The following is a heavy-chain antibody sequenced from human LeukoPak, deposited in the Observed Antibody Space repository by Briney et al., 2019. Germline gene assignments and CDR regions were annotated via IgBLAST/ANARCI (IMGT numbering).Heavy chain of an antibody. V-gene: IGHV4-59*01. CDR1: GGSISSYY. Sequence: SETLSLTCTVSGGSISSYYWSWIRQPPGKGLEWIGYIYYSGSTNYNPSLKSRVTISVDTSKNQFSLKLSSVTAADTAVYYCARGHRTLKAGDTVTSPFYYYGMDVWGQGTTVTVSS. J-gene: IGHJ6*02. CDR2: IYYSGST. CDR3: ARGHRTLKAGDTVTSPFYYYGMDV. D-gene: IGHD4-17*01.